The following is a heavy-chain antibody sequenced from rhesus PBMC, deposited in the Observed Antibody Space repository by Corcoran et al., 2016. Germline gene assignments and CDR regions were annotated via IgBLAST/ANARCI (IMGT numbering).Heavy chain of an antibody. CDR1: GYSISSGYG. Sequence: QLQLQESGPGLVKPSETLSLTCAVSGYSISSGYGWIWIRQPPGKGLELFGYISYSGSTRSNPSLKSRFTISRDTSKNQFSLKLSSVTAADTAVYYCARGYSGYSLYFDYWGQGVLVTVSS. D-gene: IGHD5-24*01. CDR2: ISYSGST. V-gene: IGHV4-122*02. J-gene: IGHJ4*01. CDR3: ARGYSGYSLYFDY.